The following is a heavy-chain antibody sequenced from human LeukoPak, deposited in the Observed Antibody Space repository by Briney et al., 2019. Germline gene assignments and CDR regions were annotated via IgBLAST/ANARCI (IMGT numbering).Heavy chain of an antibody. J-gene: IGHJ4*02. Sequence: PGGSLRLSCAAPGLTFYNYAMSWVRQAPGKGLEWVSAISGSGENTKYADSVKGRFTISRDNSKNTLYLQMNSPGAEDTAVYFCAKVPSSYYYGSGYFYYFDYWGQGTLVTVSS. V-gene: IGHV3-23*01. CDR3: AKVPSSYYYGSGYFYYFDY. CDR2: ISGSGENT. D-gene: IGHD3-10*01. CDR1: GLTFYNYA.